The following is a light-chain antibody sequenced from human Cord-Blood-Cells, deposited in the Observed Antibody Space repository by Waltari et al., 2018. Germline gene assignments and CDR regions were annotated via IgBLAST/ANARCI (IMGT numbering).Light chain of an antibody. Sequence: DIQMTQSPSSLSASVGDRVTITCRASQSISSYLNWYQQKPGKAPKLLIYAASSLQSGVPSRFSGSGYVTDFTLTISSLQPEDFATYYGQQSYSTPYTFGQGTKLEIK. V-gene: IGKV1-39*01. CDR2: AAS. CDR1: QSISSY. CDR3: QQSYSTPYT. J-gene: IGKJ2*01.